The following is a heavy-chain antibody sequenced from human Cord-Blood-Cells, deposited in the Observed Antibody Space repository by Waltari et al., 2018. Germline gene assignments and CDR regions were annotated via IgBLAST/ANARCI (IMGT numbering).Heavy chain of an antibody. J-gene: IGHJ5*02. Sequence: QVQLVQSGAEVKKPGASVKVSCKVSGYTLTELSMHWVRQAHVKGLEWMGGFDPEDGETIYAQKFQDRVTMTEDTSTDTAYMELSSLRSEDTAVYYCATALMITFGGVIANWFDPWGQGTLVTVSS. CDR3: ATALMITFGGVIANWFDP. CDR2: FDPEDGET. D-gene: IGHD3-16*02. V-gene: IGHV1-24*01. CDR1: GYTLTELS.